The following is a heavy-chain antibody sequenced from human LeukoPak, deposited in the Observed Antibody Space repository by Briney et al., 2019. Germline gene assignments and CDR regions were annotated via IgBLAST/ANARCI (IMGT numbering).Heavy chain of an antibody. J-gene: IGHJ4*02. V-gene: IGHV1-46*01. CDR2: INPSGGST. D-gene: IGHD3-3*01. CDR1: GYTFTSYY. CDR3: ARGPHRFTIFGVVNQGDFDY. Sequence: ASVTVSCKASGYTFTSYYMHWVRQAPGQGLEWMGIINPSGGSTSYAQKFQGRVTITADESTSTAYMELSSLRSEDTAVYYCARGPHRFTIFGVVNQGDFDYWGQGTLVTVSS.